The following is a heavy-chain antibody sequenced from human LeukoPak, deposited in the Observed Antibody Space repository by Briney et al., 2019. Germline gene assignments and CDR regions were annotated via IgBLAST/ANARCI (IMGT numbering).Heavy chain of an antibody. D-gene: IGHD2-8*01. CDR2: ISAYNGNT. Sequence: ASVKVSCEASGYTFTSYGISWVRQAPGQGLEWMGWISAYNGNTNYAQKLQGRVTMTTDTSTSTAYMELRSLRSDDTAVYYCARGRCTNGVCYNRWFDPWGQGTLVTVSS. V-gene: IGHV1-18*01. J-gene: IGHJ5*02. CDR1: GYTFTSYG. CDR3: ARGRCTNGVCYNRWFDP.